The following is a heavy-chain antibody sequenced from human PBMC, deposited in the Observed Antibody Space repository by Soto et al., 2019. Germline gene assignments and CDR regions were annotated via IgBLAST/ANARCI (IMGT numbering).Heavy chain of an antibody. CDR2: IYYSGST. CDR1: GGSISSSSYY. Sequence: SETLSLTCTVSGGSISSSSYYWGWIRQPPGKGLEWIGSIYYSGSTYYNPSLKSRVTISVDTSKNQFSLKLSSVTAADTAVYYCARRRMVATDFDYWGPGTLVTVSS. CDR3: ARRRMVATDFDY. V-gene: IGHV4-39*01. J-gene: IGHJ4*02. D-gene: IGHD5-12*01.